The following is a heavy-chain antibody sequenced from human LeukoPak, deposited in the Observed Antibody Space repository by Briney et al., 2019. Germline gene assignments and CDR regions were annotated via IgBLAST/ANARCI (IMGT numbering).Heavy chain of an antibody. CDR2: FSSSSSHI. CDR3: ARESAISEGLFDP. V-gene: IGHV3-21*01. D-gene: IGHD5-18*01. J-gene: IGHJ5*02. Sequence: PGGSLTLSCAASGLTFSSYSMNWARQAPGKGLEWVSSFSSSSSHIFYAVSVKGRFNLYRDNEKNSLYLKIHRLRSEDTAVYYCARESAISEGLFDPWGQGTLVTVSS. CDR1: GLTFSSYS.